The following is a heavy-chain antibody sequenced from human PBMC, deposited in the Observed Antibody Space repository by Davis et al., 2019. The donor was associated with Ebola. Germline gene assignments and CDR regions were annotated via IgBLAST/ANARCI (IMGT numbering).Heavy chain of an antibody. V-gene: IGHV3-48*03. CDR3: AKGGYGSGSYYSNYYYYGMDV. J-gene: IGHJ6*02. D-gene: IGHD3-10*01. CDR1: GFTFSSYE. Sequence: PGGSLRLSCAASGFTFSSYEMNWVRQAPGKGLEWVSYISSSGSTIYYADSVKGRFTISRDNSKNTLYLQMNSLRAEDTAVYYCAKGGYGSGSYYSNYYYYGMDVWGQGTTVTVSS. CDR2: ISSSGSTI.